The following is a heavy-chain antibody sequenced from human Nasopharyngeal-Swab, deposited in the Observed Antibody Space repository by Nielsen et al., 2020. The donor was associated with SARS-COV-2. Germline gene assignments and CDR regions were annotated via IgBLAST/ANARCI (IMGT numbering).Heavy chain of an antibody. Sequence: GESLKISCAASGFTFSSYSMSWLRQAPGKGLEWVSTITGNGDTAYYADSVKGRFTISRDNSDNTVYLQMNSLRAEDTALYHCARPLSRDSTWTTEANWFDPWGQGTLVTVSS. J-gene: IGHJ5*02. D-gene: IGHD6-13*01. CDR3: ARPLSRDSTWTTEANWFDP. CDR1: GFTFSSYS. CDR2: ITGNGDTA. V-gene: IGHV3-23*01.